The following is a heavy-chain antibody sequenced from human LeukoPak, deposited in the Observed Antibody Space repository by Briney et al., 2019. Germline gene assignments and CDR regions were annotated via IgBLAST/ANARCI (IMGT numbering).Heavy chain of an antibody. CDR2: MNPYTGKT. J-gene: IGHJ4*02. Sequence: GASVKVSCKTSGYTFTSFDINWVRQAAGQGLEWLGWMNPYTGKTGYAQKFQGRVTFPGDTSTRTAYMEVSSLTSEDTAVYYCARAPSPYYYDSSAYYSDYWGQGTLVTVSS. CDR1: GYTFTSFD. V-gene: IGHV1-8*03. CDR3: ARAPSPYYYDSSAYYSDY. D-gene: IGHD3-22*01.